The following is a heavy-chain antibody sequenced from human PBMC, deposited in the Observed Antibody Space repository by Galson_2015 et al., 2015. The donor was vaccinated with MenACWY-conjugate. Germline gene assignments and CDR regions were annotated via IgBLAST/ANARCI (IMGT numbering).Heavy chain of an antibody. J-gene: IGHJ6*02. CDR2: ISYDGSNK. CDR3: VRSTGYDVGEQKFYYYYGLDV. D-gene: IGHD5-12*01. V-gene: IGHV3-30*04. Sequence: SLRLSCAASGFTFSSYAMHWVRQAPGKGLEWVAIISYDGSNKQFADSVKGRFTISRDNSKNTLNLQMNSLRPEDTAVYYCVRSTGYDVGEQKFYYYYGLDVWGQGTTVPVSS. CDR1: GFTFSSYA.